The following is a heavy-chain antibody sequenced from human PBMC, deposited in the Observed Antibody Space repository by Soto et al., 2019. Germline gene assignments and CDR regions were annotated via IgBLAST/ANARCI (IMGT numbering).Heavy chain of an antibody. J-gene: IGHJ4*02. V-gene: IGHV3-49*03. D-gene: IGHD1-26*01. CDR1: GFTFGDYA. CDR2: IRSKAYGGTT. Sequence: GGSLRLSCTASGFTFGDYAMSWFRQAPGKGLEWVGFIRSKAYGGTTEYAASVKDRFTISRDDSKSIAYLQMNSLKTEDTAVYYCTRRYTVVGATTFDYWGQGTLVTVSS. CDR3: TRRYTVVGATTFDY.